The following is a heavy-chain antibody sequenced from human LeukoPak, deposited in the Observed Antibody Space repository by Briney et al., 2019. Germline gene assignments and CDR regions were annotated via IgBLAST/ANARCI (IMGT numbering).Heavy chain of an antibody. CDR2: ISSSSSYI. Sequence: PGGSLRLSCAASGFTFSSYSMNWVRQAPGKGLEWVSSISSSSSYIYYADSVKGRFTISRDNAKNSLYLQMHSLRAEDTAVYYCARDMGYDSSGHPNWGQGTLVTVSS. D-gene: IGHD3-22*01. CDR3: ARDMGYDSSGHPN. V-gene: IGHV3-21*01. J-gene: IGHJ4*02. CDR1: GFTFSSYS.